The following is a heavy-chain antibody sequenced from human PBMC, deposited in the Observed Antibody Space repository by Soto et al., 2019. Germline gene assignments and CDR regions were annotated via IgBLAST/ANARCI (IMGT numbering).Heavy chain of an antibody. D-gene: IGHD6-13*01. Sequence: GGALRLSCAASGFTFSSYWMHWVRQAPGKGLVWVSRINSDGSSTTYADSVKGRFTISRDNAKNTLYVQMNSLRAEDTAVYYCASGSSSSWYYTLGYWGQGT. CDR2: INSDGSST. V-gene: IGHV3-74*01. CDR1: GFTFSSYW. CDR3: ASGSSSSWYYTLGY. J-gene: IGHJ4*02.